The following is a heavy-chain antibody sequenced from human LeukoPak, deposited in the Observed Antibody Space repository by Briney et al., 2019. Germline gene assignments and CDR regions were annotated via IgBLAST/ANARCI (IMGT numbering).Heavy chain of an antibody. V-gene: IGHV1-2*02. D-gene: IGHD1-26*01. J-gene: IGHJ6*03. CDR1: GYTFTGYY. CDR2: INPNSGGT. CDR3: ARGGEATDYYYYYYMDV. Sequence: GASVKVSCKASGYTFTGYYMHWVRQAPGQGLEWMGWINPNSGGTNYAQKFQGRVTMTRDTSISTAYMELSRLRSDDTAVYYCARGGEATDYYYYYYMDVWGKGTTVTVSS.